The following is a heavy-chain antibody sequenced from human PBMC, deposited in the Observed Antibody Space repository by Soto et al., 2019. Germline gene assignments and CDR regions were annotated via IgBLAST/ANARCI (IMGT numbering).Heavy chain of an antibody. CDR3: ARVTGYSYGYEHNWFDP. CDR2: IIPIFGTA. CDR1: GGTFSSYA. D-gene: IGHD5-18*01. Sequence: GASVKVSCKASGGTFSSYAISWVRQAPGQGLEWMGGIIPIFGTANYAQKFQGRVTITADESTSTAYMELSSLRSEDTAVYYCARVTGYSYGYEHNWFDPWGQGTLVTVSS. J-gene: IGHJ5*02. V-gene: IGHV1-69*13.